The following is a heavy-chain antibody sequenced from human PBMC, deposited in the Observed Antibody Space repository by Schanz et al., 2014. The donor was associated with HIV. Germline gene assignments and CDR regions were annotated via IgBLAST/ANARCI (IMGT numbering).Heavy chain of an antibody. V-gene: IGHV1-2*02. CDR3: ARGRSGYCSGGSCPYGRYYFDY. Sequence: QVQLVQSGAEVKKPGASVRVSCKASGYSFTGYYMNWVRQAPGQGLEWMGFVNPDSGGTNYAQKFRGRVTMTRDTSISTAYMELSRLRSDDTAVYYCARGRSGYCSGGSCPYGRYYFDYWGQGTLVTVSS. CDR1: GYSFTGYY. CDR2: VNPDSGGT. D-gene: IGHD2-15*01. J-gene: IGHJ4*02.